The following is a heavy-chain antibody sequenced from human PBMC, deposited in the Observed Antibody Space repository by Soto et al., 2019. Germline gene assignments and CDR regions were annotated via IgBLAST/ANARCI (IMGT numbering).Heavy chain of an antibody. CDR3: ARQDRVVAEGRWFDP. Sequence: PSETLSLTCTVSGYSISSGYHWAWIRQPPGKGLEWLGSVHYSGNTYYNPSLKSRLTISVDKSKNQFSLNLSPVTAADTAVYYCARQDRVVAEGRWFDPWGQGTLVTVSS. J-gene: IGHJ5*02. CDR1: GYSISSGYH. D-gene: IGHD2-15*01. V-gene: IGHV4-38-2*02. CDR2: VHYSGNT.